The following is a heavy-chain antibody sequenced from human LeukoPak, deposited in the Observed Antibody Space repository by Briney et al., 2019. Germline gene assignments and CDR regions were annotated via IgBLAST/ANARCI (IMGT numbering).Heavy chain of an antibody. Sequence: SETLSLTCAVSGGSISSYYWSWIRQPPGKGLEWIGYIYYSGSTNYNPSLKSRVTISVDTSKNQFSLKLSSVTAADTAVYYCARVNSNYDANWFDPWGQGTLVTVSS. CDR2: IYYSGST. CDR3: ARVNSNYDANWFDP. CDR1: GGSISSYY. V-gene: IGHV4-59*08. D-gene: IGHD4-11*01. J-gene: IGHJ5*02.